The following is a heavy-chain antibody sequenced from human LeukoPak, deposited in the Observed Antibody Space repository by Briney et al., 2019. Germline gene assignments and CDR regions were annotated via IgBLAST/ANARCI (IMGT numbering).Heavy chain of an antibody. V-gene: IGHV4-59*01. Sequence: SETLSLTGTVSGGSISSYYWSWIRQPPGKGLEWIGYIYYSGSTNYNPSLKSRVTISVDTSKNQFSLKLSSVTAADTAVYYCARLTTTGVNDYWGQGTLVTVSS. CDR3: ARLTTTGVNDY. CDR1: GGSISSYY. D-gene: IGHD4-23*01. CDR2: IYYSGST. J-gene: IGHJ4*02.